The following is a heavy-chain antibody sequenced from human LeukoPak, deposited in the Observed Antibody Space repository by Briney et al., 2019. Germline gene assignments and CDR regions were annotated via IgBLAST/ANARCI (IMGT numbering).Heavy chain of an antibody. CDR3: ARAGVVTERCMDV. CDR1: GYTFTTYY. J-gene: IGHJ6*03. D-gene: IGHD2-21*02. Sequence: ASVKVSCKASGYTFTTYYMHWVRLAPGQGLEWMGIINPTGGSTSYAQKFQGRVTMTRDMSTSTVYMELSSLRSDDTAVYYCARAGVVTERCMDVWGKGTTVTVSS. V-gene: IGHV1-46*01. CDR2: INPTGGST.